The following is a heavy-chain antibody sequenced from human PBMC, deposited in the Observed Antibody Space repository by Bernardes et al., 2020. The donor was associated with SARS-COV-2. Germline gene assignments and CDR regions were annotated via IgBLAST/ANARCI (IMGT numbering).Heavy chain of an antibody. J-gene: IGHJ5*02. CDR2: ISAYNGNT. V-gene: IGHV1-18*01. Sequence: ASVKVSCKASGYTFTSYGISWVRQAPGQGLEWMGWISAYNGNTNYAQKLQGRVTMTTDTSTSTAYLNLGSLRSDDTAVYYCAGDHLAGVVPTASHWFDPWGQGTLVTVSS. CDR3: AGDHLAGVVPTASHWFDP. CDR1: GYTFTSYG. D-gene: IGHD2-2*01.